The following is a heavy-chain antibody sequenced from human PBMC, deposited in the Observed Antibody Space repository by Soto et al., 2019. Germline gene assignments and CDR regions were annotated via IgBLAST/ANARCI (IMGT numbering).Heavy chain of an antibody. CDR3: ARGYYGVIGPGLGYMDV. D-gene: IGHD2-21*01. CDR1: GYTFTNYD. CDR2: MNPNSGST. V-gene: IGHV1-8*01. Sequence: ASVKVSCKASGYTFTNYDINWVRQATGQGPEWMGWMNPNSGSTGYAQKFQGRVSMTRNTSITTAYMELNSLRSEDTAVYYCARGYYGVIGPGLGYMDVWGKGPSVTLS. J-gene: IGHJ6*03.